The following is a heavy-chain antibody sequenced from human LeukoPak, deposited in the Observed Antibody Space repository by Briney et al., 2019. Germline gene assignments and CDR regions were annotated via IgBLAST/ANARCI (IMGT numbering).Heavy chain of an antibody. Sequence: SVKLSCKASGGTFSSYAIGGVRQAPGQGLEWMGRIIPIFGIANYAQKFQGRVTITADKSTSTAYMELSSLRSEDTAVYYCARGARSGYDSRFDYWGQGTLVTVSS. CDR1: GGTFSSYA. D-gene: IGHD5-12*01. V-gene: IGHV1-69*04. CDR2: IIPIFGIA. CDR3: ARGARSGYDSRFDY. J-gene: IGHJ4*02.